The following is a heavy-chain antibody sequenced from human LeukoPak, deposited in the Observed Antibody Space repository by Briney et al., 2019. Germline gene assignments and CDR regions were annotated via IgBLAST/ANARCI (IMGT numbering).Heavy chain of an antibody. CDR1: GVSISSYY. V-gene: IGHV4-4*08. CDR2: IHPSGST. J-gene: IGHJ4*02. CDR3: ANHDRYSYVYFFDY. D-gene: IGHD5-18*01. Sequence: WETLSLTCTVSGVSISSYYLSWVRQPPGKGLEWIGRIHPSGSTNYNPALKKRLTISVGTTTNQFSLKLSYVPAADTAVFYCANHDRYSYVYFFDYWGQGTLVTVSS.